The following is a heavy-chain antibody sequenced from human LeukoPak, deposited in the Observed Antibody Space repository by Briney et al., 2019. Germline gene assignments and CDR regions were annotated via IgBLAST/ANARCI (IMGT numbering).Heavy chain of an antibody. J-gene: IGHJ5*02. D-gene: IGHD3-9*01. Sequence: GASVKVSCKASGYTFTSYGISWVRQATGQGLEWMGWMNPNSGNTGYAQKFQGRVTMTRNTSISTAYMELSSLRSEDTAVYYCARGPLRYFDWLLSALPRFDPWGQGTLVTVSS. CDR3: ARGPLRYFDWLLSALPRFDP. CDR2: MNPNSGNT. V-gene: IGHV1-8*02. CDR1: GYTFTSYG.